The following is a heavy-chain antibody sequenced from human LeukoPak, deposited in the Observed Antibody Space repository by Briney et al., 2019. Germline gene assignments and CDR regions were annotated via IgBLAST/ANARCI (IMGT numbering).Heavy chain of an antibody. V-gene: IGHV3-9*01. CDR2: ISWNSGSI. J-gene: IGHJ4*02. CDR1: GFTFDDYA. Sequence: GGSLRHSCAASGFTFDDYAMHWVRQAPGKGLEWVSGISWNSGSIGYADSVKGRFTISRDNAKNSLYLQMNSLRAEDTALYYCAKAVGGYSYGYYFDYWGQGTLVTVSS. CDR3: AKAVGGYSYGYYFDY. D-gene: IGHD5-18*01.